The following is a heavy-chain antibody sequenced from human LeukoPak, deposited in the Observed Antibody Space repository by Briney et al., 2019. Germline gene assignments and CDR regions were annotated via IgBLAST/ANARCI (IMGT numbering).Heavy chain of an antibody. D-gene: IGHD6-19*01. CDR2: IRSKIYGGTT. CDR3: TRDQYSSGWYDILFDY. V-gene: IGHV3-49*03. J-gene: IGHJ4*02. Sequence: PGRSLRLSCTASGFTFGDYAMSWFRQAPGKGLEWVGFIRSKIYGGTTEYAASVKGRFTISRDDSKSIAYLQMNSLKTEDTAVYYCTRDQYSSGWYDILFDYWRQGTLVTVSS. CDR1: GFTFGDYA.